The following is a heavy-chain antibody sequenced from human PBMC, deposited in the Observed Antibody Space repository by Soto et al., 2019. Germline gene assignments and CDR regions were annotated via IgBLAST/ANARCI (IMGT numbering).Heavy chain of an antibody. J-gene: IGHJ3*02. D-gene: IGHD2-15*01. Sequence: EVQLVESGGGLVQPGGSLRLSCAASGFTFSSYDMHWVRQATGKGLEWVSAIGTAGDTYYPGSVKGRFTISSENAKNSLYLQMNSLRAGDTAVYYCARDQGGYCSGGSCRRGAFDIWGQGTIVTVSS. CDR1: GFTFSSYD. CDR2: IGTAGDT. CDR3: ARDQGGYCSGGSCRRGAFDI. V-gene: IGHV3-13*01.